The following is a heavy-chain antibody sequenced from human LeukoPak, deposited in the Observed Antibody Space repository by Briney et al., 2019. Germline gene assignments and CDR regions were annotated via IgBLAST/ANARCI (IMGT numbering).Heavy chain of an antibody. Sequence: GGSLRLSCAASGFSFSNYAMSSVRQAPGKGLEWVSAISGSGGGTYYADSVKGRFTISRDNSKNTPYLQMNSLRAEDTAVYYCAKSLGGGGGNWFDPWGQGTLVTVSS. CDR3: AKSLGGGGGNWFDP. V-gene: IGHV3-23*01. CDR2: ISGSGGGT. CDR1: GFSFSNYA. J-gene: IGHJ5*02. D-gene: IGHD2-15*01.